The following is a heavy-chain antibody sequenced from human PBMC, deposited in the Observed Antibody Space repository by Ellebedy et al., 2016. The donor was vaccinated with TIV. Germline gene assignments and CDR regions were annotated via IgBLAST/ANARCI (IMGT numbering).Heavy chain of an antibody. Sequence: GESLKISCAASGFIVSRNYMSWVRQAQGKGLEWFSIIYSGGYTYYADSVKVRFHIFRDNSKNTFYLQINSLSSEDTAVYYWARKHNYGLDWGQGTLVTVSS. D-gene: IGHD5-18*01. J-gene: IGHJ4*02. CDR2: IYSGGYT. V-gene: IGHV3-66*01. CDR1: GFIVSRNY. CDR3: ARKHNYGLD.